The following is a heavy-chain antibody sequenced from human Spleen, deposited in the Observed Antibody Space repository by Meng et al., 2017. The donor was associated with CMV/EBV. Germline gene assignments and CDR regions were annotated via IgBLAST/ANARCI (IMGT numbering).Heavy chain of an antibody. J-gene: IGHJ4*02. CDR2: ISAYNGNT. CDR1: GGTFSSYA. D-gene: IGHD3-10*01. CDR3: ARGLLSIGGLFDY. V-gene: IGHV1-18*01. Sequence: ASVKVSCKASGGTFSSYAISWVRQAPGQGLEWMGWISAYNGNTNYAQKLQGRVTMTTDTSTDTIYMELRSLRADDTAVYYCARGLLSIGGLFDYWGQGTLVTVSS.